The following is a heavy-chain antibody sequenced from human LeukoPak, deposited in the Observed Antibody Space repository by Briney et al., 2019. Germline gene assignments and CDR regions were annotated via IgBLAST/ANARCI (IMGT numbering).Heavy chain of an antibody. D-gene: IGHD5-12*01. CDR3: ARGGGYDPDSYYYYGMDV. CDR1: GYTFTSYY. CDR2: INPSGGRR. V-gene: IGHV1-46*01. Sequence: GASVKVSCKASGYTFTSYYMYWVRQAPGQGLEWMGIINPSGGRRSYSQTFQGRVTMTRDTSTNTVYMELSRLRSEDTAVYYCARGGGYDPDSYYYYGMDVWGQGTTVTVSS. J-gene: IGHJ6*02.